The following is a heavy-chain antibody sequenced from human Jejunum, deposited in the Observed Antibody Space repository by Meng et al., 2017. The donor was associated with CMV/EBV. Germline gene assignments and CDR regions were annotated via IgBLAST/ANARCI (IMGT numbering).Heavy chain of an antibody. J-gene: IGHJ5*02. V-gene: IGHV2-5*02. CDR1: GFSLSTREVG. Sequence: QLTWKHPAPPLLTPTQTLTLTCTFSGFSLSTREVGVGWIRQPPGKALEWLAVIYWDDAKRYSPSLKSRLTITKDTSKNQVVLTLTNMDPVDTATYYCALFTRSWFDPWGQGTLVTVSS. CDR3: ALFTRSWFDP. CDR2: IYWDDAK. D-gene: IGHD2-2*01.